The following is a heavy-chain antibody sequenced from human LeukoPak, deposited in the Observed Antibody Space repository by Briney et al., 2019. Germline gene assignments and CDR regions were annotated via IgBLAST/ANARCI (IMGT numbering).Heavy chain of an antibody. J-gene: IGHJ4*02. CDR2: MSSGYTYI. CDR1: GFTFSSYT. CDR3: ARGGRFAYFLDY. V-gene: IGHV3-21*01. D-gene: IGHD2-21*01. Sequence: GGYLRLSCASSGFTFSSYTMNWVRQAPGKGLEWVSSMSSGYTYIYYADSVKGRFTISRDNAKNTVYVHMNSLRDEDTAVYYCARGGRFAYFLDYWGQGTLVTVSS.